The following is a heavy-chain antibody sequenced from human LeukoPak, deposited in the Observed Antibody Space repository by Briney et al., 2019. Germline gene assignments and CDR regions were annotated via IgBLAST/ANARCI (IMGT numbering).Heavy chain of an antibody. CDR2: ISSSSSYI. V-gene: IGHV3-21*01. Sequence: GGSLRLSCAASGFTFSSYSMNRVRQAPGKGLEWVSSISSSSSYIYYADSVKGRFTISRDNAKNSLYLQMNSLRAEDTAVYYCARARIAVAGTHFDYWGQGTLVTVSS. J-gene: IGHJ4*02. D-gene: IGHD6-19*01. CDR1: GFTFSSYS. CDR3: ARARIAVAGTHFDY.